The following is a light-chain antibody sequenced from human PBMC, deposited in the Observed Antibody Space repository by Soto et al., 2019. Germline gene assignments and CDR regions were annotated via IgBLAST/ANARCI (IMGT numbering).Light chain of an antibody. V-gene: IGKV1-13*02. CDR1: QGISSA. J-gene: IGKJ5*01. CDR3: QKYNSAPSIT. CDR2: DAS. Sequence: AIQLTQSPSSLSASVGDRVTTSCRASQGISSALAWYQQKPGKATKLMIYDASSLESGVPSRFSGSGSGTDFTLTISSLQPEDVAAYYCQKYNSAPSITFGQGTRLEIK.